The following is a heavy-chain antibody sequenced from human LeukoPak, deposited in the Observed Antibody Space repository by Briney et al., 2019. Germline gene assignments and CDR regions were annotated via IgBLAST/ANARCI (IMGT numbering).Heavy chain of an antibody. D-gene: IGHD5-18*01. CDR2: IYTSGST. Sequence: SEXXSLXCTVSGGSISSYYWSWIRQPAGKXLXGIGRIYTSGSTNYNPSLKSRVTMSVDTSKNQFSLKLSSATAADTAVYYCAREDTAMVLTDYWGQGTLDTVSS. CDR1: GGSISSYY. V-gene: IGHV4-4*07. CDR3: AREDTAMVLTDY. J-gene: IGHJ4*02.